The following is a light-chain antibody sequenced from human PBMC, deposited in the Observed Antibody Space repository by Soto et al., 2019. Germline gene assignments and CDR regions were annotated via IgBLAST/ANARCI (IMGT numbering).Light chain of an antibody. CDR1: SSNIGNNY. CDR3: GTWDASLSAGV. CDR2: DTN. V-gene: IGLV1-51*01. Sequence: QSVLTQPPSVSAAPGQTVTISCSGSSSNIGNNYVSWYQQLPGAAPKLLIYDTNKRPSGIPDRFSGSKSGTSATLGITGLQTGDEGDYYCGTWDASLSAGVFGGGTQLTVL. J-gene: IGLJ2*01.